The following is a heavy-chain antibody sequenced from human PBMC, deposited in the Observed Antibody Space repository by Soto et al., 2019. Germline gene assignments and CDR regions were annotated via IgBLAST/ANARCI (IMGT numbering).Heavy chain of an antibody. Sequence: SETLSLTCTVSGGSISNSSYYWGWIRQPPGKGLEWIGRTYYSGSTYYNPSLKSRVTISVDTSKNQFSLKLSSVTVADTAVYYCARHIGAGYLFPDWDYYYGMDVWGQGTTVTVS. CDR3: ARHIGAGYLFPDWDYYYGMDV. J-gene: IGHJ6*02. V-gene: IGHV4-39*01. CDR2: TYYSGST. CDR1: GGSISNSSYY. D-gene: IGHD2-15*01.